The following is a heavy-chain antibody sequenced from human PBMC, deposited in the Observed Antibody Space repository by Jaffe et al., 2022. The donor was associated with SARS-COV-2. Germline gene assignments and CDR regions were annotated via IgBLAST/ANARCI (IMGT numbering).Heavy chain of an antibody. CDR1: GFTFSGSA. CDR3: TRLAYSGSLKGFDY. J-gene: IGHJ4*02. Sequence: EVQLVESGGGLVQPGGSLKLSCAASGFTFSGSAMHWVRQASGKGLEWVGRIRSKANSYATAYAASVKGRFTISRDDSKNTAYLQMNSLKTEDTAVYYCTRLAYSGSLKGFDYWGQGTLVTVSS. D-gene: IGHD1-26*01. CDR2: IRSKANSYAT. V-gene: IGHV3-73*02.